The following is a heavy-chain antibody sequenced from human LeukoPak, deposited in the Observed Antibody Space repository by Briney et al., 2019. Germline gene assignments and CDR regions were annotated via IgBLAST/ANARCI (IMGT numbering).Heavy chain of an antibody. Sequence: PGGSLRLSCAASGFTLGRYEMNWARQAPGKGLEWISYISTSSISVYYADSVKGRFTISRDNAKNSLYLQMNRLRAEDTAVYYCAKDSAKKYDDYWGQGTLVTVSS. V-gene: IGHV3-48*03. J-gene: IGHJ4*02. CDR3: AKDSAKKYDDY. CDR1: GFTLGRYE. D-gene: IGHD2/OR15-2a*01. CDR2: ISTSSISV.